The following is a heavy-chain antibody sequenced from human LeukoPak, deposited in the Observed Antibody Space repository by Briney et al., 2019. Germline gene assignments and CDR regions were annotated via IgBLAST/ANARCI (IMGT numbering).Heavy chain of an antibody. CDR2: IKQDGSEK. CDR3: ARDPYYYESSGYFFGAFDI. D-gene: IGHD3-22*01. J-gene: IGHJ3*02. Sequence: GGSLRLSCAASGFTFSSYWMSWVRQAPGKGLEWVANIKQDGSEKFYVDSVKGRFTISRDNAKNSLHLQMNSLRAEDTAVYYCARDPYYYESSGYFFGAFDIWGQGTMVTVSS. CDR1: GFTFSSYW. V-gene: IGHV3-7*01.